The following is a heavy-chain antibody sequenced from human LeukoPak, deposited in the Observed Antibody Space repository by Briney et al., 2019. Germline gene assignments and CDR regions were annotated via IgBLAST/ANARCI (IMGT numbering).Heavy chain of an antibody. V-gene: IGHV4-31*03. D-gene: IGHD5-24*01. CDR3: ARDRGLKYGYSFLDS. CDR2: ISYSGIT. CDR1: DGSIRSGDYY. J-gene: IGHJ4*02. Sequence: SETLSLTCTVPDGSIRSGDYYWSWIRQHPGKGLEWIGYISYSGITYSNPSLESRVTISVGTSKRQFSLRLNSVTPADTAVYYCARDRGLKYGYSFLDSWGQGALVTVSS.